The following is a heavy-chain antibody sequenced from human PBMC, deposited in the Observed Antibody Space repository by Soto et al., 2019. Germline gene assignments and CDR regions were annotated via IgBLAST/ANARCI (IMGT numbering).Heavy chain of an antibody. CDR1: GGSLRSNNHY. Sequence: PSDTLSLTCTVSGGSLRSNNHYWAWIRQPPGKGLEWVGPIFYSGSMYYNPSLESRVTISVDTSKNQFALRLTSLAAADMAVYFCASQLYGFWNGYFPDAFDFWGRGTMVPVSS. J-gene: IGHJ3*01. CDR3: ASQLYGFWNGYFPDAFDF. V-gene: IGHV4-39*01. CDR2: IFYSGSM. D-gene: IGHD3-3*01.